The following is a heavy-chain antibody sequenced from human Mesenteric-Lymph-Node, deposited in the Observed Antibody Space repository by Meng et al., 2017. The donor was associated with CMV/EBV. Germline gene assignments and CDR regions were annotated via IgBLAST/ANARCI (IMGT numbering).Heavy chain of an antibody. J-gene: IGHJ6*02. CDR2: ISSSSYI. CDR3: ARADRAYDFWRDYGMDV. D-gene: IGHD3-3*01. CDR1: GFTFSSYS. V-gene: IGHV3-21*01. Sequence: GESLKISCAASGFTFSSYSMNWVRQAPGKGLEWVSSISSSSYIYYADSVKGRFTISRDNAKNSLYLQMNSLRAEDTAVYYCARADRAYDFWRDYGMDVWGQGTTVTVSS.